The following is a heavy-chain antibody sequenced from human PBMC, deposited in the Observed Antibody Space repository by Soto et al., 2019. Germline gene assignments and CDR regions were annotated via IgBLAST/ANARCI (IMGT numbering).Heavy chain of an antibody. CDR2: IYYSGST. V-gene: IGHV4-31*03. CDR1: GGSISSGGYY. D-gene: IGHD3-22*01. J-gene: IGHJ3*02. Sequence: SETLSLTCTVSGGSISSGGYYWSWIRQHPGKGLEWIGYIYYSGSTYYNPSLKSRVTISVDTSKNQFSLKLSSVTAADTAVYYCARSPDSSGTYHDTFNIWAKGQWSP. CDR3: ARSPDSSGTYHDTFNI.